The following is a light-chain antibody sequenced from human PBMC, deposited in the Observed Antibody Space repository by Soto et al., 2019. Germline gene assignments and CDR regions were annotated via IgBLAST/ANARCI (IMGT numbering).Light chain of an antibody. V-gene: IGKV2-28*01. CDR1: QSLLHSNGYNY. J-gene: IGKJ3*01. Sequence: DIVMTQSPLSLPVTPGEPASISCRSSQSLLHSNGYNYLDWYLQKPGQSPQLLIYLGSNRASGVPDRFSDSRSGTDFTLKISRVEAEDFGFYYFMQALQPPFTFGPETKVDIK. CDR2: LGS. CDR3: MQALQPPFT.